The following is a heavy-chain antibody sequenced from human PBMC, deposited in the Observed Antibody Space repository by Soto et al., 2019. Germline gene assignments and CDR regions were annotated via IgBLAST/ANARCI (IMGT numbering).Heavy chain of an antibody. J-gene: IGHJ6*02. CDR3: ARDHKGGYYYYGMDV. CDR2: ISSSGSTI. Sequence: EVQLVESGGGLVQPGGSLRLSCAASGFTFSSYEMNWVRQAPGKGLEWVSYISSSGSTIYYADSVKGRFTISRDNAKNSLYLQMSSLRAEDTAVYYCARDHKGGYYYYGMDVWDQGTTVTVSS. V-gene: IGHV3-48*03. CDR1: GFTFSSYE.